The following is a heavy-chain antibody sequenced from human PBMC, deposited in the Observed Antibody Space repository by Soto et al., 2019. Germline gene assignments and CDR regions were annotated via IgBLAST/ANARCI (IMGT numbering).Heavy chain of an antibody. V-gene: IGHV3-23*01. J-gene: IGHJ4*02. CDR2: ISGSGGRT. CDR3: AKDLSVGLSSSSWASDY. CDR1: GFTFSSYA. D-gene: IGHD6-13*01. Sequence: PGGSLRLSCAASGFTFSSYAMNWVRQAPGKGLEWVSAISGSGGRTDFADSVKGRFTISRDNSKNSLYLQMNSLRAEDTAVYYCAKDLSVGLSSSSWASDYWGQGTLVTVSS.